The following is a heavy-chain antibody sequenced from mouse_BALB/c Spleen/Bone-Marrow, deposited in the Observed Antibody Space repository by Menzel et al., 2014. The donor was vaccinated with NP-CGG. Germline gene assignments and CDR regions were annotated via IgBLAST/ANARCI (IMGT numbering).Heavy chain of an antibody. CDR3: VRGNYGNYVDYFDF. D-gene: IGHD2-1*01. V-gene: IGHV5-6-3*01. J-gene: IGHJ2*01. CDR2: INSNGGST. Sequence: EVQRVESGGGLVQPGGSLKLSCAASGFTFSNYGMSWVRQTPDKRLELVATINSNGGSTYYPDSVKGRFTISRDTAKNTLYLQISSLKSEETAMYYCVRGNYGNYVDYFDFWGQGTTLTVSS. CDR1: GFTFSNYG.